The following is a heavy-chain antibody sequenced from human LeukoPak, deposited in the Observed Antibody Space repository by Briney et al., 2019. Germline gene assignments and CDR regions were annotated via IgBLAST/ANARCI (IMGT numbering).Heavy chain of an antibody. J-gene: IGHJ4*02. CDR1: GFTFATHW. V-gene: IGHV3-74*01. Sequence: GGSLRLSCGASGFTFATHWIHWVRQAPGKGLVWVSRIKPDGSDTNYADSVKGRFTISRDNAKNTVYLQMNSLRAEDTAVHHCARGKYGGYFIDYWGQGTLVTVSS. D-gene: IGHD5-12*01. CDR2: IKPDGSDT. CDR3: ARGKYGGYFIDY.